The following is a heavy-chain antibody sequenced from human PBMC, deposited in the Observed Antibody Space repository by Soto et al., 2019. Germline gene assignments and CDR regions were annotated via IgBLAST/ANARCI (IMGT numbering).Heavy chain of an antibody. V-gene: IGHV3-21*01. Sequence: EVQLVESGGGLVKPGGSLRLSCAASGFTFSSYSMNWVRQAPGKGLEWVSSISSSSSYIYYADSVKGRFTISRDNARNSLYLQMNSLRAEDTAVYYCANDWSDAFDIWGQGTMVTVSS. J-gene: IGHJ3*02. CDR3: ANDWSDAFDI. D-gene: IGHD3-9*01. CDR1: GFTFSSYS. CDR2: ISSSSSYI.